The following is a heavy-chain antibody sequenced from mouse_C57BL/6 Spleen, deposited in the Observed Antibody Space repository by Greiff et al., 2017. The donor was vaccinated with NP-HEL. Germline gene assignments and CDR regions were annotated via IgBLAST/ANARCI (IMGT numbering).Heavy chain of an antibody. D-gene: IGHD1-1*01. J-gene: IGHJ3*01. CDR1: GFNIKDYY. V-gene: IGHV14-1*01. CDR3: TGTVVERFAY. Sequence: EVQLQQSGAELVRPGASVKLSCTASGFNIKDYYMHWVKQRPEQGLEWIGRIDPEDGDTEYAPKFQGKATMTADTSSNTAYLQRSSLTSEDTAVYYCTGTVVERFAYWGQGTLVTVSA. CDR2: IDPEDGDT.